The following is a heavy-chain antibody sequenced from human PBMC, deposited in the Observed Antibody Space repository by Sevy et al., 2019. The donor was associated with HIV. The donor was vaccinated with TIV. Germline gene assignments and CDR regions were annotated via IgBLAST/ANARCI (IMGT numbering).Heavy chain of an antibody. CDR2: IRYDGSNK. CDR1: GFTFRSYG. CDR3: AKDRSVECSSTSCHTLCDY. Sequence: GGSLRLSCAASGFTFRSYGMHWVRQAPGKGLEWVAFIRYDGSNKYYADSVKGRFTISRDNSKNTLYLQMNSLRAEDTAVYYCAKDRSVECSSTSCHTLCDYWGQGTLVTVSS. J-gene: IGHJ4*02. V-gene: IGHV3-30*02. D-gene: IGHD2-2*01.